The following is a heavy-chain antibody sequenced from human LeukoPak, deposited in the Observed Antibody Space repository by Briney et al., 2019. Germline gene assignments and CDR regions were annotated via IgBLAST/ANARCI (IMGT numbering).Heavy chain of an antibody. CDR1: GGSISSSRYY. CDR3: ARHEGGSYDSSGYCFDY. CDR2: IYYSGST. V-gene: IGHV4-39*01. D-gene: IGHD3-22*01. J-gene: IGHJ4*02. Sequence: AWETLSLTCTVSGGSISSSRYYWGWIRQPPGKGLEWIGRIYYSGSTYYNPSLKSRVTISVAPSNNQFSLKLSSVTAADTAVYYCARHEGGSYDSSGYCFDYWGQGSLVTVSS.